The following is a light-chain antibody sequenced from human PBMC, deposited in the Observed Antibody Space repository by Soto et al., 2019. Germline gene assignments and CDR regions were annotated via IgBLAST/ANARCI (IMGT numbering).Light chain of an antibody. J-gene: IGKJ1*01. CDR2: DAS. CDR3: QQRSNWPRT. CDR1: QSVSSY. V-gene: IGKV3-11*01. Sequence: EIVLTQSPATLSLSPGERATLSCRASQSVSSYLAWYQQKPGQAPRLLIYDASNRATGIPARFSGSGCGTDFTLTIRSLEPEDFVVYYCQQRSNWPRTFGQGTKVEIK.